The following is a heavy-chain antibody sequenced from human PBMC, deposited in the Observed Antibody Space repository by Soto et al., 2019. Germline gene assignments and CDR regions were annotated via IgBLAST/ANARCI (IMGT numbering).Heavy chain of an antibody. J-gene: IGHJ4*02. CDR2: ISYEGSNK. V-gene: IGHV3-30-3*01. Sequence: VQLVESGGGVVQPGRSLRLSCAASEFTFGNYAMHWVRQAPGKGLEWVAVISYEGSNKYYADSVKGRFTISRDNSKNTLFLQMNSLRPEDTAVYYCARGHLREYSTPIYFDYWGQGALVTVSS. CDR1: EFTFGNYA. CDR3: ARGHLREYSTPIYFDY. D-gene: IGHD6-6*01.